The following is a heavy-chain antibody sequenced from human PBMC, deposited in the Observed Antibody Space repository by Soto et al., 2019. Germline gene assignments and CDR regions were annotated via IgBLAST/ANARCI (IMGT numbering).Heavy chain of an antibody. CDR2: IYPGDSDT. CDR1: GYSFTSYW. Sequence: PGESLKISCKGSGYSFTSYWIGWVRQMPGKGLEWMGIIYPGDSDTRYSPSFQGQVTISADKSISTAYLQWSSLKASDTAMYYCVRSVVVVPEDYYYGMDVWGQGTKVTVSS. V-gene: IGHV5-51*01. J-gene: IGHJ6*02. CDR3: VRSVVVVPEDYYYGMDV. D-gene: IGHD2-2*01.